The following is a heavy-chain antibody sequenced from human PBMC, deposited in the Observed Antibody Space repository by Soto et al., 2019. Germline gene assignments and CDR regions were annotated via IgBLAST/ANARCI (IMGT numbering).Heavy chain of an antibody. V-gene: IGHV3-33*08. D-gene: IGHD3-10*01. CDR2: IWYDGSNK. CDR3: AREVLWFGELLGNYGMDV. CDR1: GFTFSEYS. J-gene: IGHJ6*02. Sequence: GGSLRLSCSASGFTFSEYSMHWVRQAPGKGLEWVAVIWYDGSNKYYADSVKGRFTISRDNSKNTLYLQMNSLRAEDTAVYYCAREVLWFGELLGNYGMDVWGQVTLVTVSS.